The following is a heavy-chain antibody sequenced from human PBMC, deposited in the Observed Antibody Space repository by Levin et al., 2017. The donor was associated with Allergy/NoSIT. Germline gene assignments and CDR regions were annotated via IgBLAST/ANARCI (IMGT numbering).Heavy chain of an antibody. CDR3: ASFTGAYRGAFDS. V-gene: IGHV4-59*01. Sequence: SETLSLTCTVSGASISTYYWSWIRQTPGKGLEWIGCFYDSGNINYNPSLRTRVTMSLDASRNQFSLRLTSVTAADTALYYCASFTGAYRGAFDSWGQGTMVSVSS. D-gene: IGHD7-27*01. CDR1: GASISTYY. J-gene: IGHJ3*02. CDR2: FYDSGNI.